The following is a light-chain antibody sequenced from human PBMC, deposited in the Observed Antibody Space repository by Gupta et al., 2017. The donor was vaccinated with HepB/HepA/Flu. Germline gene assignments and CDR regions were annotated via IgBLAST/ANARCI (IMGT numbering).Light chain of an antibody. V-gene: IGKV3-20*01. CDR1: QSVRSSY. CDR3: QQDVSSPLT. CDR2: DAS. Sequence: EIVLTQSPGTLSLSPGERATLSCRASQSVRSSYLAWYQQRPGQAPRLLIYDASSRATGIPDRFSGSGSGTDFTLTISRLEPEDFALYYCQQDVSSPLTFGQGTRMEI. J-gene: IGKJ5*01.